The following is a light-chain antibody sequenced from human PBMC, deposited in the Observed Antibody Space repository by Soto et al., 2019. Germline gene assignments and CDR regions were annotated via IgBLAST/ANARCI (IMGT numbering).Light chain of an antibody. Sequence: QSVLTQPPSASGTPGQRVTISCSGSSSNIGSNTVNWYQQLPGTAPKLLIHTYDQRPSGVPDRISGSKSGTSASLAISGLQSEDEADYYCAAWDDSLNGPVFGGGTKLTVL. J-gene: IGLJ3*02. CDR2: TYD. V-gene: IGLV1-44*01. CDR3: AAWDDSLNGPV. CDR1: SSNIGSNT.